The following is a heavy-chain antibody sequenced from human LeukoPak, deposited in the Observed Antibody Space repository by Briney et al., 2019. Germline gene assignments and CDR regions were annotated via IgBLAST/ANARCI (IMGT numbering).Heavy chain of an antibody. V-gene: IGHV3-33*06. J-gene: IGHJ4*02. CDR1: GFMFSSNW. D-gene: IGHD3-22*01. Sequence: GGSLRLSCAASGFMFSSNWMSWVRLAPGKGLEWVAVIWSAENNKYYADSVQGRFTISRDNSKNTVFLQMNSLRAEDTAVYYCAKDDDVSSRYSRFENWGQGTLVTVSS. CDR3: AKDDDVSSRYSRFEN. CDR2: IWSAENNK.